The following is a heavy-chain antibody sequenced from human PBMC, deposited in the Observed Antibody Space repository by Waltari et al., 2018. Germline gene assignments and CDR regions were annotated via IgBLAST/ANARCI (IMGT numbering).Heavy chain of an antibody. D-gene: IGHD3-10*01. V-gene: IGHV4-34*01. CDR3: ARVRHYGFGEFLFDY. CDR2: INHSGST. CDR1: GGSFSGNY. J-gene: IGHJ4*02. Sequence: VQLRQWGAGLLKPSETLSLTCAVYGGSFSGNYWSWIRQPPGKGLEWIGEINHSGSTNYHPSLKSRVTISVDTSKNQFSLKLSSVTAADTAVYYCARVRHYGFGEFLFDYWGQGTLVTVSS.